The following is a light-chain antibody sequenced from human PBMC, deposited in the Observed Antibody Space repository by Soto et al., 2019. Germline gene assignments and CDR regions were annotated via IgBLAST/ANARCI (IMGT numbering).Light chain of an antibody. CDR3: SSYTSSSTPV. Sequence: QSVLTQPASVSGSPGQSIAISCTGTSSDVGGYNCVSWYQQHPGKAPKLMIYEVSNRPSGVSNRFSGSKSGNTASLTISGLQAEDEAEYYCSSYTSSSTPVFGTGTKVTVL. CDR2: EVS. J-gene: IGLJ1*01. V-gene: IGLV2-14*01. CDR1: SSDVGGYNC.